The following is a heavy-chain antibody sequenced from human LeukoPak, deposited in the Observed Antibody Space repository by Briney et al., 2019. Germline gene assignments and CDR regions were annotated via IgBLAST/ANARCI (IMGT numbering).Heavy chain of an antibody. D-gene: IGHD3-22*01. CDR3: ARVPYYYDSSGETPDAFDI. Sequence: ASVKVSCKASGYTFTSYYMHWVRLAPGQGLEWMGIINPSGGSTSYAQKFQGRVTMTRDTSTSTVYMELSSLRSEDTAVYYCARVPYYYDSSGETPDAFDIWGQGTMVTVSS. J-gene: IGHJ3*02. V-gene: IGHV1-46*01. CDR2: INPSGGST. CDR1: GYTFTSYY.